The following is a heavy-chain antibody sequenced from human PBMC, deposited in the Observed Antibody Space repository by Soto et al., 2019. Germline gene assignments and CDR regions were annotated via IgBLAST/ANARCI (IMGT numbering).Heavy chain of an antibody. CDR1: GYSFTSYW. Sequence: PGESLKISCKGSGYSFTSYWIGWVRQMPGKGLEWMGIIYPGDSGTRYSPSFQGQVTISADKSISTAYLQWSSLKASDTAMYYCARLVTPYYYDSSGYYLDYWGQGTLVTSPQ. CDR3: ARLVTPYYYDSSGYYLDY. J-gene: IGHJ4*02. D-gene: IGHD3-22*01. CDR2: IYPGDSGT. V-gene: IGHV5-51*01.